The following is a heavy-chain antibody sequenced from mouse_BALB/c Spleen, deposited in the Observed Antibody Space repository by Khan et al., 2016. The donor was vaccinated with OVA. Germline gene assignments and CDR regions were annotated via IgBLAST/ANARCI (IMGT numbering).Heavy chain of an antibody. CDR3: ARSGYGGFAY. CDR1: GYSFTDYT. J-gene: IGHJ3*01. Sequence: VRLQQSGPELVKPGTSMKISCKASGYSFTDYTMNWVKQSHGKNLEWIGLVNPYNGGTNYDQKFKGKATLTVHKSSSTAFMELLSLTSEDSAVYYCARSGYGGFAYWGQGTLVTVSA. CDR2: VNPYNGGT. D-gene: IGHD1-2*01. V-gene: IGHV1-18*01.